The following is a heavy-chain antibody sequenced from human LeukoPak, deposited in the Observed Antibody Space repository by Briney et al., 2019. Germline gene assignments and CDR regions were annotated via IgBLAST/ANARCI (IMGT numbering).Heavy chain of an antibody. D-gene: IGHD2-2*01. CDR1: GFTFSSYG. CDR2: IWYDGSNK. CDR3: AREAYCSSTSCYFDY. Sequence: PGGSLRLSCAASGFTFSSYGMHWVRQAPGKGLEWVAVIWYDGSNKYYADSVKGRFTISRDNSKNTLYLQMNSLRAEDTAVYYCAREAYCSSTSCYFDYWGQGTPVTVSS. J-gene: IGHJ4*02. V-gene: IGHV3-33*01.